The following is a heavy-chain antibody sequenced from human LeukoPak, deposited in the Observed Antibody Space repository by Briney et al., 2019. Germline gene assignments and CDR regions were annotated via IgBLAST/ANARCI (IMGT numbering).Heavy chain of an antibody. Sequence: PSETLSLTCTVSGGSISRYYWSWIRRPPGKGLEWIGYIDDSGNTNYNPSLKSQVTISVDKSKNQFSLKLSFVTAADTAMYYCARVMTYYYDSSGSMVYFDYWGQGTLVTVSS. D-gene: IGHD3-22*01. J-gene: IGHJ4*02. V-gene: IGHV4-59*01. CDR2: IDDSGNT. CDR3: ARVMTYYYDSSGSMVYFDY. CDR1: GGSISRYY.